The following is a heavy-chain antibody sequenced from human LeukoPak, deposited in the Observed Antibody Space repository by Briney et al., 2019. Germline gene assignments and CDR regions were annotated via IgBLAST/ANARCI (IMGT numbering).Heavy chain of an antibody. CDR1: GGSFSGYY. CDR2: INHSGST. CDR3: ARRSYYGSGSYFY. D-gene: IGHD3-10*01. Sequence: PSETLSLTCAVYGGSFSGYYWSWIRQPPGKGLEWIGEINHSGSTNYNPSLKSRVTISVDTSKNQFSLKLSSVTAADTAVYYCARRSYYGSGSYFYWGQGTLVAVSS. V-gene: IGHV4-34*01. J-gene: IGHJ4*02.